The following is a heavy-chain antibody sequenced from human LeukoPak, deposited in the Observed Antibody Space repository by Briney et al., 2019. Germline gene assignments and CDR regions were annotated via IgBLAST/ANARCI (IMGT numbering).Heavy chain of an antibody. J-gene: IGHJ4*02. CDR3: ANGIRYYFDN. Sequence: GGSLRLSCAASGFIFSNYAMSWVRQAPGKGLEWVSSISGSGGSIDYADSVKGRFTISRDNSKSTVYLQMNSLRAEDTAVYYCANGIRYYFDNWGQGTLVTASS. CDR2: ISGSGGSI. D-gene: IGHD1-1*01. CDR1: GFIFSNYA. V-gene: IGHV3-23*01.